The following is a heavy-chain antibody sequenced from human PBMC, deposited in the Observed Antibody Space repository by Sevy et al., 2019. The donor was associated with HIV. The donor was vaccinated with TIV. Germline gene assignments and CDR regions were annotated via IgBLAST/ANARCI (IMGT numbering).Heavy chain of an antibody. CDR1: GYTFTGYY. V-gene: IGHV1-2*02. CDR3: ARSEGSSWRYYDYGMDV. CDR2: INPNSGGT. J-gene: IGHJ6*02. Sequence: ASVKVSCKASGYTFTGYYMHWVRQAPGQGLEWMGWINPNSGGTNYAQKFQGRVTMTRDTSISTAYMELSRLRSDDTAVYYCARSEGSSWRYYDYGMDVWGQGTTVTVSS. D-gene: IGHD6-13*01.